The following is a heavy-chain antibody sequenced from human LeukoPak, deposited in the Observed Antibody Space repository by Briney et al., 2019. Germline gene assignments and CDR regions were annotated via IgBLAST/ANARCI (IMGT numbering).Heavy chain of an antibody. Sequence: SETLSLTCTVSGGSISSSSYYWGWIRQPPGKGLEWIGSIYYSGSTYYNPSLKSRVTISVDTSKNQFSLKLSSVTAADTAVYYCAREGGLNHHFDYWGQGTLVTVSS. D-gene: IGHD3-16*01. CDR2: IYYSGST. CDR1: GGSISSSSYY. J-gene: IGHJ4*02. V-gene: IGHV4-39*07. CDR3: AREGGLNHHFDY.